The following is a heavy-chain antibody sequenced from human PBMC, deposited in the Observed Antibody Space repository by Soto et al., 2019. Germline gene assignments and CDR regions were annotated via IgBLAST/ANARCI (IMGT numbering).Heavy chain of an antibody. CDR1: PGSINSSSYY. D-gene: IGHD3-9*01. Sequence: PSETLSLTCTPCPGSINSSSYYWGWIRHPPGKGLERLGSIYYSGSTYYNPSLKSRVTISIDTSKNQFSLKLYSLTAADTAVYYCAGGRTIPISLVRSFDYWSHGTVVT. V-gene: IGHV4-39*07. J-gene: IGHJ4*01. CDR2: IYYSGST. CDR3: AGGRTIPISLVRSFDY.